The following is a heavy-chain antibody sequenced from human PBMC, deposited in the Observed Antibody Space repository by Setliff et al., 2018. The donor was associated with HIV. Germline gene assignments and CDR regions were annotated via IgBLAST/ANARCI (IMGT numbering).Heavy chain of an antibody. J-gene: IGHJ4*02. CDR2: IYSGGNT. Sequence: LRLSCAASGFTVSNNYMSWVRQAPGKGLEWVSLIYSGGNTFYADSVKGRFTISRDNSKNTLYLQMNSLRDEDTAVYYCVRHKDRWGAIDYWGQGTLVTVSS. D-gene: IGHD7-27*01. CDR1: GFTVSNNY. CDR3: VRHKDRWGAIDY. V-gene: IGHV3-66*02.